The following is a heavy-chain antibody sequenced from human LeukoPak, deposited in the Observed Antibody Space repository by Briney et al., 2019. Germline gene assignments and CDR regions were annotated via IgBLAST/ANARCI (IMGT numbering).Heavy chain of an antibody. CDR1: GFGFGSYG. J-gene: IGHJ2*01. Sequence: GGSLRLSCAASGFGFGSYGMNWVRQAPGKGLEWVSSISRNGDYIDYAASLKGRFIISRDNANKSLSLEMNSLRVEDTALYFCARDVGGDSTGFWYFDLWGRGTLVTVSS. CDR2: ISRNGDYI. D-gene: IGHD3-22*01. V-gene: IGHV3-21*01. CDR3: ARDVGGDSTGFWYFDL.